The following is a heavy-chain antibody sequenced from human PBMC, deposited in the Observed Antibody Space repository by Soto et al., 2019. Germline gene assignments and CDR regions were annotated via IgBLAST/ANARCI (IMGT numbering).Heavy chain of an antibody. J-gene: IGHJ4*02. CDR1: GFTFSSYG. V-gene: IGHV3-30*18. CDR3: AKSYGDYNSFDY. Sequence: QVQLVESGGGVVQPGRSLRLSCAASGFTFSSYGMHWVRQAPGKGLEWVAVISYDGSNKYYADSVKGRFTISRDNSKNTVYLQINSLRTEDTAVYYCAKSYGDYNSFDYWGQGTLDTVSS. CDR2: ISYDGSNK. D-gene: IGHD4-17*01.